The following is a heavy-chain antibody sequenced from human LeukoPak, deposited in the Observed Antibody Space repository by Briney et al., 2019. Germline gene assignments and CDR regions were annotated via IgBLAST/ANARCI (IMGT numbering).Heavy chain of an antibody. CDR2: ISYDGNNK. D-gene: IGHD2-2*01. CDR3: ASWYHIDY. V-gene: IGHV3-30*03. CDR1: GFTFSTYD. Sequence: GRSLRLSCAASGFTFSTYDMHWVRQAPGKGLEWVAVISYDGNNKYFADSVKGRFTISRDNSKNTLYLQMNSLRAEDTAMYYCASWYHIDYWGQGTLVTVSS. J-gene: IGHJ4*02.